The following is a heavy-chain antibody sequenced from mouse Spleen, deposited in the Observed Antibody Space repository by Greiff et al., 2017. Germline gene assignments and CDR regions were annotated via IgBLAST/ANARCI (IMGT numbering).Heavy chain of an antibody. CDR1: GYTFTSYW. J-gene: IGHJ3*01. Sequence: QVQLKQPGAELVKPGASVKVSCKASGYTFTSYWMHWVKQRPGQGLEWIGEIDPSDSYTNYNQKFKGKATLTVDKSSSTAYMQLSSLTSEDSAVYYCARRDWFAYWGQGTLVTVSA. V-gene: IGHV1-69*02. CDR3: ARRDWFAY. CDR2: IDPSDSYT.